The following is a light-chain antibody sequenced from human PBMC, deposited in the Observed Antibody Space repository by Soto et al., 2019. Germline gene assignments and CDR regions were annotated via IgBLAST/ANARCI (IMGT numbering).Light chain of an antibody. CDR1: QSVSSN. Sequence: EIVMTQSPATLSVSPGERATLSCRASQSVSSNLAWYQQKPGQAPRLLIYGASIRATGIPDRFSGSGSGTDFTLTISRLEPEDFAVYYCLQYGSSRTFGQGTKLEIK. V-gene: IGKV3-20*01. CDR2: GAS. J-gene: IGKJ2*01. CDR3: LQYGSSRT.